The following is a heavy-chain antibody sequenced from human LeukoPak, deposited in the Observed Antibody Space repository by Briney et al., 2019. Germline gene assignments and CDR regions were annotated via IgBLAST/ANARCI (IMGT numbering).Heavy chain of an antibody. J-gene: IGHJ4*02. D-gene: IGHD5-12*01. Sequence: SQTLSLTCAISGDSVSSNNAAWNWIRQSPSRGLEWLGRTYYRSKWYIDYAVSVKSRVTIISDTSRTPEDTAVYYCARDVATQYFDNWGQGARVTVSS. CDR2: TYYRSKWYI. CDR3: ARDVATQYFDN. V-gene: IGHV6-1*01. CDR1: GDSVSSNNAA.